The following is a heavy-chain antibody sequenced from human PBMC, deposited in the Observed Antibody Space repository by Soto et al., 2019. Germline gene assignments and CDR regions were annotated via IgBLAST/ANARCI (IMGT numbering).Heavy chain of an antibody. J-gene: IGHJ3*02. V-gene: IGHV1-46*01. CDR2: INPSGGGT. D-gene: IGHD3-22*01. CDR1: GYTYTNYY. Sequence: ASVKVSCKASGYTYTNYYMHWVRQAPGQGLEWMGIINPSGGGTTYPQKFQGRVTMIRDTSTSTVYMELSSLTSEDTAVYYCARVFYYDSSGSNDAFDIWGQGTMVTVSS. CDR3: ARVFYYDSSGSNDAFDI.